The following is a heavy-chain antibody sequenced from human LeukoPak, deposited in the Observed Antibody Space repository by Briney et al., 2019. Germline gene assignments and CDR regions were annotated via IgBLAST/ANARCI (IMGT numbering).Heavy chain of an antibody. CDR1: GFSFRSHW. J-gene: IGHJ4*02. CDR2: TDSDGSDI. Sequence: QSGGSLRLSCAASGFSFRSHWMHWVRQAPAKGLVWVSRTDSDGSDISYADSVKGRFTISRDNAKNTLYLQMDSLRAEDTAVYYCAVIVGRWDHFDRWGQGTLVTVSS. V-gene: IGHV3-74*01. CDR3: AVIVGRWDHFDR. D-gene: IGHD2-21*01.